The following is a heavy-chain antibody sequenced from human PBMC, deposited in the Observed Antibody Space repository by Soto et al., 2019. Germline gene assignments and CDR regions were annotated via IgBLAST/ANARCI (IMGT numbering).Heavy chain of an antibody. V-gene: IGHV4-34*01. CDR1: GGSFSGYY. CDR2: LNHSGST. CDR3: ARDKNYYYYGMDV. J-gene: IGHJ6*02. Sequence: SETLSLTCAVYGGSFSGYYWNWIRQPPGKGLEWIGELNHSGSTKYNPSLKSRVSISVDTSKNQFSLRLDSVTAADTAVYYCARDKNYYYYGMDVWGQGTTVTVSS.